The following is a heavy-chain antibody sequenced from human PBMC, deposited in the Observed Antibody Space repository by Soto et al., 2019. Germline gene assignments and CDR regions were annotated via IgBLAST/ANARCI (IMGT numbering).Heavy chain of an antibody. CDR1: GFTFSSYA. J-gene: IGHJ4*02. Sequence: GGSLRLSCAASGFTFSSYAMSWVRQAPGKGLEWVSAISGSGGSTYYADSVKGRFTISRDNSKNTLYLQMNSLRAEDTAVYYCAKDRAITIFGVVIYGFDYWGQGTLVTVSS. CDR3: AKDRAITIFGVVIYGFDY. V-gene: IGHV3-23*01. D-gene: IGHD3-3*01. CDR2: ISGSGGST.